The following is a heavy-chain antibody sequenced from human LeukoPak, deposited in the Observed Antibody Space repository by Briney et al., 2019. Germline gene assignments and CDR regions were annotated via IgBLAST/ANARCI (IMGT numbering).Heavy chain of an antibody. J-gene: IGHJ5*02. CDR3: ARGPLTVTRGFDP. CDR2: INHSGST. D-gene: IGHD4-17*01. CDR1: GGSFSGYY. V-gene: IGHV4-34*01. Sequence: SETLSLTCAVYGGSFSGYYWSWIRQPPGKGLEWIGEINHSGSTNYNPSLKSRVTISVDTSKNQFSLKLSSVTAADTAVYYCARGPLTVTRGFDPWGQGTLVTVSS.